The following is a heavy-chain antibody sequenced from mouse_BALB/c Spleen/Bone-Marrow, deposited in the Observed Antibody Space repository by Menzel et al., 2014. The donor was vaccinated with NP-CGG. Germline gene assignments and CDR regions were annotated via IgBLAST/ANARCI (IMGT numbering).Heavy chain of an antibody. CDR1: GFTFKTYA. J-gene: IGHJ3*01. CDR2: IRSKSNNYAT. V-gene: IGHV10-1*02. D-gene: IGHD4-1*01. Sequence: DVMLVASGGGMVQPKGSLKLSCAASGFTFKTYAMNWVRQTPGKGLEWVARIRSKSNNYATYYVDSVKDRFTISRDDSQSMLFLQMNNLKTEDTAMYYCVLGRDRFAYWGQGTLVTVSA. CDR3: VLGRDRFAY.